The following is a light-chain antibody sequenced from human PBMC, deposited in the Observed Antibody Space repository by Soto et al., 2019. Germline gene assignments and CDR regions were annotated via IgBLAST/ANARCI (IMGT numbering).Light chain of an antibody. CDR2: DVS. Sequence: QSALTQPRSVSGSAGQSVTLSCTGTSSDVGGYNYGSWYQQHPGKAAKLMIYDVSKRRSGVPDRVSGYKSGNTACLTSSGLQAEDVADYCCCSYAGSYTPVVFGGGTQLTVL. CDR1: SSDVGGYNY. V-gene: IGLV2-11*01. J-gene: IGLJ2*01. CDR3: CSYAGSYTPVV.